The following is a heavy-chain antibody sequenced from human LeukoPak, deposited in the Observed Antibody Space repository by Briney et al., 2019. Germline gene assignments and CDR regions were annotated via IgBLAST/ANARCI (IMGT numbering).Heavy chain of an antibody. CDR1: GGSISIHY. CDR3: ARDRELGS. CDR2: IYNSGST. Sequence: SETLSLTCIVSGGSISIHYWNWIRQPPGKGLEWAWYIYNSGSTNYNPSLKRRLTISADTSKNQFSLKLTSVTAADTAVYYCARDRELGSWGQGILVTVSS. D-gene: IGHD3-16*01. V-gene: IGHV4-59*11. J-gene: IGHJ5*02.